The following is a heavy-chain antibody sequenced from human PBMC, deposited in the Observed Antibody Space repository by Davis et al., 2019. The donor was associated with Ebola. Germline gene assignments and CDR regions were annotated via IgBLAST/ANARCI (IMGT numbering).Heavy chain of an antibody. CDR2: ISFDGSKK. J-gene: IGHJ6*02. Sequence: GGSLRLSCAASGVSFNSYGMHWVRQPPGKGLEWLAVISFDGSKKFYADSVGGRFTISRDNSKNTVSLDVNSLRGEDTAVYYCAKDRCSSRRCQDFYYGMDVWGQGTTVTVSS. CDR3: AKDRCSSRRCQDFYYGMDV. CDR1: GVSFNSYG. V-gene: IGHV3-30*18. D-gene: IGHD2-2*01.